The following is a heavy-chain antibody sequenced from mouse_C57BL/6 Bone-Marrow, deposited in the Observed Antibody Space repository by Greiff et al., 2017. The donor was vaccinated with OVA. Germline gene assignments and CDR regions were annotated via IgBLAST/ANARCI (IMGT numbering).Heavy chain of an antibody. CDR3: ARQAYYSNYHYAMDY. CDR1: EYEFPSHD. J-gene: IGHJ4*01. V-gene: IGHV5-2*01. CDR2: INSDGGST. D-gene: IGHD2-5*01. Sequence: EVMLVESGGGLVQPGESLKLSCESNEYEFPSHDMSWVRKTPEKRLELVAAINSDGGSTYYPDTMERRFIISRDNTKKTLYLQMSSLRSEDTALYYCARQAYYSNYHYAMDYWGQGTSVTVSS.